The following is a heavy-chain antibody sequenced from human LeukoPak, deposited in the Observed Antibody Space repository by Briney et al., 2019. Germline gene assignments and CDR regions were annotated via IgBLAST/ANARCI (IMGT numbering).Heavy chain of an antibody. V-gene: IGHV4-34*01. CDR2: INHSGST. CDR3: ARRAVAGRACFDY. D-gene: IGHD6-19*01. J-gene: IGHJ4*02. CDR1: GGSFSGYY. Sequence: SETLSFTCAVYGGSFSGYYWSWIRQPPGRGLEWIGEINHSGSTNYNPSLKSRVTISVDTSKNQFSLKLSSVTAADTAVYYCARRAVAGRACFDYWGQGTLVTVSS.